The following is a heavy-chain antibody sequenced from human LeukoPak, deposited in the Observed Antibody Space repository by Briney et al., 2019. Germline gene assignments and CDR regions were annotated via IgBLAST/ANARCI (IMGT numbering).Heavy chain of an antibody. J-gene: IGHJ4*02. CDR3: ARGHSGTYYDFDY. CDR1: GGSLSGYY. D-gene: IGHD1-26*01. Sequence: SETLSLTCGVYGGSLSGYYWSWIRQPPEKGLEWIGEINHSGSTNYNPSLKSRVTISADTSKNQFSLKLSSVTAADTAVYYCARGHSGTYYDFDYWGQGTLVTVSS. V-gene: IGHV4-34*01. CDR2: INHSGST.